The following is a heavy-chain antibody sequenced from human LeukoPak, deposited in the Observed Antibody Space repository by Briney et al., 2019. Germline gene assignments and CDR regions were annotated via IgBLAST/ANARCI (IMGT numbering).Heavy chain of an antibody. J-gene: IGHJ4*02. V-gene: IGHV4-30-4*08. CDR2: IYYSGST. CDR3: ARESGGGYAPPF. CDR1: GGSISSGDYY. D-gene: IGHD1-26*01. Sequence: SETLSLTCTVSGGSISSGDYYWSWIRQPPGKGLEWIGYIYYSGSTYYNPSLKSRITISVDTSKNQFSLKLSSVTAADTAVYYCARESGGGYAPPFWGQGTLVTVSS.